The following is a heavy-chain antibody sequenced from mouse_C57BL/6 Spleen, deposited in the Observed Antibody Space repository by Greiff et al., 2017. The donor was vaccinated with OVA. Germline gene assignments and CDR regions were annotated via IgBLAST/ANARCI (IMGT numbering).Heavy chain of an antibody. CDR3: ASYYYGSSGDY. CDR2: ISSGSSTI. CDR1: GFTFSDYG. D-gene: IGHD1-1*01. J-gene: IGHJ2*01. Sequence: EVKLMESGGGLVKPGGSLKLSCAASGFTFSDYGMHWVRQAPEKGLEWVAYISSGSSTIYYADTVKGRFTISRDNAMNTLFLQMTSLRSEDTAMYYCASYYYGSSGDYWGQGTTLTVSS. V-gene: IGHV5-17*01.